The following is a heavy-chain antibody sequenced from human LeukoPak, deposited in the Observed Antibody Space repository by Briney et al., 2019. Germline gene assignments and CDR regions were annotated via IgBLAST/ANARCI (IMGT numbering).Heavy chain of an antibody. Sequence: GGSLRLSCAASGFSVINNYVTWVRQAPGKGLEWVAVISYDGSTKYYADSVKGRFTISRDNSKNTLYLQMNSLRAEDTAVYYCARDTPDILTGAYFDYWGQGTLVTVSS. D-gene: IGHD3-9*01. CDR3: ARDTPDILTGAYFDY. J-gene: IGHJ4*02. CDR1: GFSVINNY. CDR2: ISYDGSTK. V-gene: IGHV3-30-3*01.